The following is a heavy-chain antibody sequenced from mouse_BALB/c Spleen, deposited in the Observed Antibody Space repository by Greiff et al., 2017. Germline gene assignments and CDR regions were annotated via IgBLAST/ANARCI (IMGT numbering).Heavy chain of an antibody. J-gene: IGHJ2*01. CDR2: IYPGGGYT. D-gene: IGHD2-14*01. CDR1: GYTFTNYW. CDR3: GRTEEVGRCGFDY. Sequence: QVQLQQSGAELVRPGTSVKISCKASGYTFTNYWLGWVKQRPGHGLEWIGDIYPGGGYTNYNEKFKGKATLTADTSSSTAYMQLSSLTSEDSAVYFCGRTEEVGRCGFDYWGQGTTLTVSS. V-gene: IGHV1-63*02.